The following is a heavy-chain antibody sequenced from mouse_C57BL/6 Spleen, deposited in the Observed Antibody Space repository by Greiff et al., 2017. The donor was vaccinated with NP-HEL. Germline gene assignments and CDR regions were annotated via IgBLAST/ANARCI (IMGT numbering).Heavy chain of an antibody. CDR1: GYTFTDYN. V-gene: IGHV1-18*01. CDR3: ARGVYGSSGDYFDY. CDR2: INPNNGGT. Sequence: VQLQQSGPELVKPGASVKIPCKASGYTFTDYNMDWVKQSHGKSLEWIGDINPNNGGTIYNQKFKGKATLTVDKSSSTAYMELRSLTSEDTAVYYCARGVYGSSGDYFDYWGQGTTLTVSS. D-gene: IGHD1-1*01. J-gene: IGHJ2*01.